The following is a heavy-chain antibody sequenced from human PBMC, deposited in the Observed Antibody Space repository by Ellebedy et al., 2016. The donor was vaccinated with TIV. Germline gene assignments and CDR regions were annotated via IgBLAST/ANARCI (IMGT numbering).Heavy chain of an antibody. CDR1: GFTFNNYA. V-gene: IGHV3-23*01. CDR2: LSFNSGST. D-gene: IGHD6-19*01. Sequence: GESLKISCAASGFTFNNYALSWVRQAPGRGLECVSSLSFNSGSTHYGDSVKGRFIISRDNSKNTLYLQMNSLRAEDTAVYYCAKQSVAGPSSCFDYWGQGTLVTVSS. J-gene: IGHJ4*02. CDR3: AKQSVAGPSSCFDY.